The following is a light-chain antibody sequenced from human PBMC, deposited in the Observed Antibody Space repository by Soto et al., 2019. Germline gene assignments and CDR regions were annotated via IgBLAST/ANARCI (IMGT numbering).Light chain of an antibody. J-gene: IGLJ2*01. Sequence: QSALTQPASVSGSPGQSITISCSGTSNDVGGYDYVSWYQQHPGKAPKLVIYEVSNRPSWVSNRFSGSKSGNTASLTISGLQPEDEADYYCNSYTSSSTLVVGGGTKRTVL. CDR2: EVS. CDR3: NSYTSSSTLV. V-gene: IGLV2-14*01. CDR1: SNDVGGYDY.